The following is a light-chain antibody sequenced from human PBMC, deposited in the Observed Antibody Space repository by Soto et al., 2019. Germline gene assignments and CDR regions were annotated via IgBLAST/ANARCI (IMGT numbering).Light chain of an antibody. V-gene: IGLV2-14*01. CDR1: SRDVGGYNY. CDR2: EVS. Sequence: QSALTQPASVSGSPGQSITISCTGTSRDVGGYNYVSWHQQHPGKAPKVVITEVSNRPSGVSNRFSGSKSGNTASLTISGLQAEDEADYYCSSYAGSYSYVFGTGTKLTVL. CDR3: SSYAGSYSYV. J-gene: IGLJ1*01.